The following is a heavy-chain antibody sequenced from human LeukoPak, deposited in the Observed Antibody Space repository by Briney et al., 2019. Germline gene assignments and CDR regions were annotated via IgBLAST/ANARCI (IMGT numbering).Heavy chain of an antibody. CDR2: IYYSGST. V-gene: IGHV4-31*03. CDR1: GGSINSGGYY. D-gene: IGHD4-17*01. J-gene: IGHJ4*02. Sequence: SQTLSLTCTVSGGSINSGGYYWSWIRQHPGKGLEWIGYIYYSGSTYYNPSLKSRVTISVDTSKNQFSLKLSSVTAADTAVYYCARSQLDYASDYWGQGTLITVSS. CDR3: ARSQLDYASDY.